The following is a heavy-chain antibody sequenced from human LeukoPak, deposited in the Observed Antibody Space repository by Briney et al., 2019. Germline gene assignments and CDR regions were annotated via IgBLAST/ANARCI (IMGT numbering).Heavy chain of an antibody. CDR1: GGSITSNY. V-gene: IGHV4-59*12. Sequence: SETLSLTCTVSGGSITSNYWSWIRQPPGKGLEWIGYIYHSGGTYYNPSLKSRVTISVDRSKNQFSLKLSSVTAADTAVYYCAREVLDYYGSGSYSYYLDYWGQGTLVTVSS. CDR3: AREVLDYYGSGSYSYYLDY. D-gene: IGHD3-10*01. J-gene: IGHJ4*02. CDR2: IYHSGGT.